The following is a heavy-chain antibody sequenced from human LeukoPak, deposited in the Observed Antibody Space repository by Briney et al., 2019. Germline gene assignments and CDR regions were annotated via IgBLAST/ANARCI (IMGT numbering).Heavy chain of an antibody. Sequence: GGSLRLSCSASGFTFSTNSMSWVRQAPGKGLEWVSYITSSGSVIHYSDSVRGRFTISRDNAKSSLYLQMNSLRAEDTAIYYCARDWASPGPTTIWGQGTLVTVSS. D-gene: IGHD1-26*01. CDR1: GFTFSTNS. V-gene: IGHV3-48*01. J-gene: IGHJ4*02. CDR2: ITSSGSVI. CDR3: ARDWASPGPTTI.